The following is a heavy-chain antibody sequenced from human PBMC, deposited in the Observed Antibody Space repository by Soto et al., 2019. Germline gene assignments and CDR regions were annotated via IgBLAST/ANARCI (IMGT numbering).Heavy chain of an antibody. D-gene: IGHD3-3*01. CDR1: GYTLNSCY. CDR2: INPSGGST. V-gene: IGHV1-46*02. CDR3: ARTVYDFWTSGMDV. Sequence: ASVELSCKESGYTLNSCYMQWVRQENGQGLEWMGIINPSGGSTSYAQKFQGRVTMTRDTSTSTVYMELSSLRSEDTAVYYCARTVYDFWTSGMDVWGQGTTVTVSS. J-gene: IGHJ6*02.